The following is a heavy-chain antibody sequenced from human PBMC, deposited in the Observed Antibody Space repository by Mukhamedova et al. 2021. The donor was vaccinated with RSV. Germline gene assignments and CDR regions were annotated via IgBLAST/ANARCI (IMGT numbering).Heavy chain of an antibody. D-gene: IGHD1-7*01. J-gene: IGHJ4*02. Sequence: GKGLEWIGRIDRSGRSDYHPALKSRVTMSVDTSKNQFSLKLSSVTTADTAVYYCARDKGFGGTTSLFEYSGQGSLVTVSS. CDR3: ARDKGFGGTTSLFEY. CDR2: IDRSGRS. V-gene: IGHV4-4*07.